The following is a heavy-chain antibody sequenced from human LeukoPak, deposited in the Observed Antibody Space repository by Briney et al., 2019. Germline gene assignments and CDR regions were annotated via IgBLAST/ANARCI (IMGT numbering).Heavy chain of an antibody. V-gene: IGHV1-2*02. CDR3: ARDNPKLELCY. Sequence: ASVKVSRKASGYTFTGCYMHWVRQAPGQGLEWMGWINPNSGGTNYAQKFQGRVTMTRDTSISTAYMELSRLRSDDTAVYYCARDNPKLELCYWGQGTLVTVSS. J-gene: IGHJ4*02. D-gene: IGHD1-7*01. CDR2: INPNSGGT. CDR1: GYTFTGCY.